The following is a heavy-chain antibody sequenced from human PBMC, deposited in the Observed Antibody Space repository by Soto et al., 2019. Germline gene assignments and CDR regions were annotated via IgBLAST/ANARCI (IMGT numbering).Heavy chain of an antibody. J-gene: IGHJ4*02. V-gene: IGHV1-18*01. Sequence: QVQLVQSGGEVKPPGASVKVSCKASGYPFTTYGITWVRQAPGQGREWMGWVSAYNGDTNYAQKFQGRLTMSTDTSTNTAYMELRSLRSDDTALYYGSRDGLIVADALKDYWRQGTMVTVSS. CDR2: VSAYNGDT. CDR1: GYPFTTYG. CDR3: SRDGLIVADALKDY. D-gene: IGHD5-12*01.